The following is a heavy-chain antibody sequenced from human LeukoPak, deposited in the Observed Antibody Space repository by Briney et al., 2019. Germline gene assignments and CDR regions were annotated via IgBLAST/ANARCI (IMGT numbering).Heavy chain of an antibody. CDR2: IKQDGSEK. CDR3: ARGLWFGELSFDY. V-gene: IGHV3-7*01. Sequence: GGSLRLSCAASGFTFSSYWMNWVRQAPGKGLEWVANIKQDGSEKYYVDSVKGRFTISRDNAKNSLYLQMNSLRAEDTAVYYCARGLWFGELSFDYWGQGTLVTVSS. J-gene: IGHJ4*02. CDR1: GFTFSSYW. D-gene: IGHD3-10*01.